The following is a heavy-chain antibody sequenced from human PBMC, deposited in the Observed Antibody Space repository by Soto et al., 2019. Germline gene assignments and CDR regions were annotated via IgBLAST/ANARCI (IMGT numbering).Heavy chain of an antibody. J-gene: IGHJ5*01. V-gene: IGHV4-4*02. CDR2: IYHSGAT. CDR3: ARAGLGLAFDS. D-gene: IGHD6-19*01. Sequence: VQLQESGPGLVKPSGTLSLTCAVSGDSMNNNNWWSWVRQSPRKGLEWIAEIYHSGATNYNPSLQSRVTISIDKSEKQFSLKLNSVTAADTAVYYCARAGLGLAFDSWGQGALVTVSS. CDR1: GDSMNNNNW.